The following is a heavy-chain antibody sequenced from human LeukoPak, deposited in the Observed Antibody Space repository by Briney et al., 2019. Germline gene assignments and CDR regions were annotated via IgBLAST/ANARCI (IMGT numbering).Heavy chain of an antibody. CDR2: IYYSGST. D-gene: IGHD1-26*01. J-gene: IGHJ5*02. CDR1: GGSISSGDYY. CDR3: ARVLVGATTPWFDP. V-gene: IGHV4-30-4*08. Sequence: SQTLPLTCTVSGGSISSGDYYWSWIRQPPGTGLEWIGYIYYSGSTYYNPSLKSRVTISVDTSKNQFSLKLSSVTAADTAVYYCARVLVGATTPWFDPWGQGTLVTVSS.